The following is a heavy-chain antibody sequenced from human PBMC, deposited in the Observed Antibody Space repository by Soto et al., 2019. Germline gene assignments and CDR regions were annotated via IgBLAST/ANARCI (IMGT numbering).Heavy chain of an antibody. V-gene: IGHV3-21*01. CDR2: ISSTTNYI. Sequence: GGSLRLSCAASGFTFTRYXXNWVRQAPGRGLEWVSSISSTTNYIYYADSMKGRFTVSRDNAKNSVYLEMNSLSAEDTALYYCARESEDLTSNFDYWGQGTLVTVSS. CDR3: ARESEDLTSNFDY. CDR1: GFTFTRYX. J-gene: IGHJ4*02.